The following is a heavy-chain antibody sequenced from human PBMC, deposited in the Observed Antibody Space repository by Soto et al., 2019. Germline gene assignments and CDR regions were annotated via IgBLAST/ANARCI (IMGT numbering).Heavy chain of an antibody. CDR3: AKYRRDGAFRRNLVVDF. J-gene: IGHJ4*02. CDR1: GFSFSSYA. D-gene: IGHD2-15*01. CDR2: MSYDETKK. V-gene: IGHV3-30*18. Sequence: QVQLVESGGSVVQPGGSLRLSCATSGFSFSSYAMHWVRQAPGKGLEWVALMSYDETKKYYADSVKGRFTISRDTSKNTLYLQMNNLIVEDTAEYYCAKYRRDGAFRRNLVVDFWGQGALVTVSS.